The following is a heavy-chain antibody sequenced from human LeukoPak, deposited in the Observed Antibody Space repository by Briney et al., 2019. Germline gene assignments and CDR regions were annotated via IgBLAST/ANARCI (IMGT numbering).Heavy chain of an antibody. CDR2: IIPIFGTA. Sequence: SVKVSCKASGGTFSGYAISWVRQAPGQGLEWIGGIIPIFGTANYAQKLQGRVTITADESTSTAYMELSSLRSEDTAVYYCASSRGYDYLFFDYWGQGTLVTVSS. CDR3: ASSRGYDYLFFDY. J-gene: IGHJ4*02. V-gene: IGHV1-69*01. CDR1: GGTFSGYA. D-gene: IGHD5-12*01.